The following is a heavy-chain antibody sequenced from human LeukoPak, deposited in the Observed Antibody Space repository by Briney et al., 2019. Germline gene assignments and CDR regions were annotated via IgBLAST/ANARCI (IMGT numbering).Heavy chain of an antibody. CDR1: GYSFTSYW. D-gene: IGHD3-3*01. V-gene: IGHV5-51*01. Sequence: GESLKISCKGSGYSFTSYWIGWVRQMPGKGLEWMGIIYPGDSDTRYSPSFQGQVTISADKSISTAYLQWSSLKASDTAMYYCARLSYDFWSVYKSMPNWFDPWGKGTLVTVSS. CDR3: ARLSYDFWSVYKSMPNWFDP. CDR2: IYPGDSDT. J-gene: IGHJ5*02.